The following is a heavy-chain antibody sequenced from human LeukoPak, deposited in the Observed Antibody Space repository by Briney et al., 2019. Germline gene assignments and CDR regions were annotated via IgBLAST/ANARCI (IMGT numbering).Heavy chain of an antibody. V-gene: IGHV4-34*01. Sequence: YPSETLSLTCAVYGGSFSGYYWSWIRQPPGKGLEWIGSIYYSGGTYYNPSLKSRVTISVDTSKNQFSLKLRSVTAADTAVYYCARRPRSGYYLDYWGQGTLVTVSS. CDR3: ARRPRSGYYLDY. CDR1: GGSFSGYY. J-gene: IGHJ4*02. D-gene: IGHD3-22*01. CDR2: IYYSGGT.